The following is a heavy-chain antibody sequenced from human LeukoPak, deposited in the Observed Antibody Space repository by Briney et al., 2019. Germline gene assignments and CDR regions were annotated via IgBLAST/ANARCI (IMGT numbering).Heavy chain of an antibody. V-gene: IGHV4-38-2*02. Sequence: SETLSLTCTVSGYSISSGYYWGWIRQPPGKGLEWIGSIYYSGSTYYNPSLKSRVTISVDTSKNQFSLKLSSVTAADTAVYYCARQGGYSSGWYPFDYWGQGTLVTVSS. CDR1: GYSISSGYY. D-gene: IGHD6-19*01. CDR3: ARQGGYSSGWYPFDY. J-gene: IGHJ4*02. CDR2: IYYSGST.